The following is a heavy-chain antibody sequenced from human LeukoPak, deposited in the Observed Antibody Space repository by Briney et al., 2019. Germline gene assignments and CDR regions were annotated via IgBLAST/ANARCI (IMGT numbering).Heavy chain of an antibody. CDR2: ISPYNGNT. J-gene: IGHJ4*02. Sequence: ASVKVSCKATGYTFIIHGISWVRQAPGQGLEWMGWISPYNGNTNYAQKLQGRVTMTTDTSTSTAYMELRSLRSDDTAVYYCARDNRIVATSFDYWGQGTLVTVSS. CDR3: ARDNRIVATSFDY. D-gene: IGHD5-12*01. V-gene: IGHV1-18*01. CDR1: GYTFIIHG.